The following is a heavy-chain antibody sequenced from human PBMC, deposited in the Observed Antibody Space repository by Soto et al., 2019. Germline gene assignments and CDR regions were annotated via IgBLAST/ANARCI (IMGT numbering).Heavy chain of an antibody. J-gene: IGHJ5*02. CDR3: HRVVTATWWFGP. D-gene: IGHD2-15*01. V-gene: IGHV4-38-2*01. Sequence: SETLSLTCAVSGYSFTSGYSWGWIRQSPGKGLEWIGSIYHSGSTYYNPSLRSRVTISVDTSKNQLSLKLSSVTAADTAVYYCHRVVTATWWFGPWGQGSLVTVSS. CDR2: IYHSGST. CDR1: GYSFTSGYS.